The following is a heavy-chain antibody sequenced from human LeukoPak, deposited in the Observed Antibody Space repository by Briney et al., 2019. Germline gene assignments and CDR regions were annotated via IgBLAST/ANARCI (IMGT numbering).Heavy chain of an antibody. J-gene: IGHJ6*03. D-gene: IGHD4-11*01. CDR2: INTNTGNP. Sequence: GASVKVSCKASGYTFNTYAMNWVRQAPGQGLEWMGWINTNTGNPTYAQGFTGRFVFSLDTSVSTAYLQISSLKAEDTAVYYCAREAADSVGNYEDDYYYYMDVWGKGTTVTVSS. CDR1: GYTFNTYA. CDR3: AREAADSVGNYEDDYYYYMDV. V-gene: IGHV7-4-1*02.